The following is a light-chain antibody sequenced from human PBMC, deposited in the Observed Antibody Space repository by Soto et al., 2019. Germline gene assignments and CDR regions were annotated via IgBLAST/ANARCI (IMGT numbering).Light chain of an antibody. CDR2: GTS. CDR3: QQYASSPLLT. CDR1: QTIGRNY. J-gene: IGKJ4*01. Sequence: EIVLTQSPGTLSLSPGETATLSCRASQTIGRNYLAWYQQKPGQAPRLLFFGTSTRATGIPDRFSGSGSGTDLTLSISRLEPEDFAVYYCQQYASSPLLTFGGGTKVDIK. V-gene: IGKV3-20*01.